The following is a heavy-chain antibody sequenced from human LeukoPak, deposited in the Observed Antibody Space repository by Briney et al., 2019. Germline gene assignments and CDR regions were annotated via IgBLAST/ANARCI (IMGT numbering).Heavy chain of an antibody. D-gene: IGHD6-13*01. Sequence: MGRINPNSGGTNYAQKFQGRVTMTRDTSISTAYMELSRLRSDDTAVYYCARISIAAAGTDYWGQGTLVTVSS. J-gene: IGHJ4*02. V-gene: IGHV1-2*06. CDR2: INPNSGGT. CDR3: ARISIAAAGTDY.